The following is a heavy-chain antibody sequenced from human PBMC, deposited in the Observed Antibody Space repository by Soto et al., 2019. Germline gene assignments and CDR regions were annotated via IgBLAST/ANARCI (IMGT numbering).Heavy chain of an antibody. D-gene: IGHD3-16*02. CDR3: ALDYDYVWGSYRYNY. CDR2: IIPIFGTA. V-gene: IGHV1-69*13. J-gene: IGHJ4*02. Sequence: SVKVSCKASGGTFSSYAISWVRQAPGQGLEWMGGIIPIFGTANYAQKFQGRVTITADESTSTAYMELSSLRSEDTAVYHCALDYDYVWGSYRYNYWGQGTLVTVSS. CDR1: GGTFSSYA.